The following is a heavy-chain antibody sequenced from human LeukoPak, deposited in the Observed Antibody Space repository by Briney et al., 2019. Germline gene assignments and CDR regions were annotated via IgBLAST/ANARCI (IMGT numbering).Heavy chain of an antibody. D-gene: IGHD3-22*01. V-gene: IGHV1-69*01. J-gene: IGHJ3*01. CDR1: GGSFTFTSHA. CDR3: AGFFYDNSGDAFDL. CDR2: PIPIYGSA. Sequence: SVKVSCKASGGSFTFTSHAISWVRQAPGQGLEWMGGPIPIYGSANYAQKFQGRVTITSDESTRTVYMELSSLRPEDSAVYYCAGFFYDNSGDAFDLWGQGTMVTVSS.